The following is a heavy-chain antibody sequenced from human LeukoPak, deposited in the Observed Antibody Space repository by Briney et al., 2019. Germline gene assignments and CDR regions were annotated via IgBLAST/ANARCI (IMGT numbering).Heavy chain of an antibody. V-gene: IGHV3-30-3*01. CDR1: GFTFRSYA. CDR2: ISYDGSNK. J-gene: IGHJ3*02. CDR3: AREIFDGFDI. Sequence: GGSLRLSCAGSGFTFRSYAMHWVRQAPGKGLEWVAVISYDGSNKDYADSVKGRFTISRDNSKNTLFLQMNSLRAEDTAVYYCAREIFDGFDIWGQGTMVTVSS.